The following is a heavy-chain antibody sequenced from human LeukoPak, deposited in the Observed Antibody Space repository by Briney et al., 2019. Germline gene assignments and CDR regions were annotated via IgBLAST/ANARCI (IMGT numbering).Heavy chain of an antibody. D-gene: IGHD1-1*01. CDR2: TYYRSKWYN. J-gene: IGHJ3*02. CDR1: GDSVSSNSAA. V-gene: IGHV6-1*01. CDR3: ARDPGRNDDDAFDI. Sequence: SQTLSLTCAISGDSVSSNSAAWHWIRQSPSRGLEWLGRTYYRSKWYNDYAVSAKSRITINPDTSKNQFSLQLNSVTPEDTAVYYCARDPGRNDDDAFDIWGQGTMVTVSS.